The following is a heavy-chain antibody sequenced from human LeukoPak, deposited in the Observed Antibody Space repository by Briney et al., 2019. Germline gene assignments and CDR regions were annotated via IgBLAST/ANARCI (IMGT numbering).Heavy chain of an antibody. J-gene: IGHJ4*02. D-gene: IGHD3-3*01. V-gene: IGHV3-30*18. CDR3: AKGPGGLRFLEWSPFFAY. CDR1: GFTFSSYG. Sequence: GGSLRLSCAASGFTFSSYGMHWVRQAPGKGLEWVAVISYDGSNKYYADSVKGRFTISRDNSKNTLYLQMNSLRAEDTAVYYCAKGPGGLRFLEWSPFFAYGGQGTLVPVSS. CDR2: ISYDGSNK.